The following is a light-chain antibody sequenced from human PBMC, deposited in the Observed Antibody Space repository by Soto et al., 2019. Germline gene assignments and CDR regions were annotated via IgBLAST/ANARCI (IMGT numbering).Light chain of an antibody. CDR3: QQGDSFPFT. Sequence: DIQMTQSPSSVSASVGDTVTITCRASQDISSWVAWYQQKPGNAPKLLISAASSLQSGVPTRFSGSGSGTDFTLIISGLHPEDFATYFCQQGDSFPFTFGGGTKVEIK. J-gene: IGKJ4*01. CDR2: AAS. CDR1: QDISSW. V-gene: IGKV1-12*01.